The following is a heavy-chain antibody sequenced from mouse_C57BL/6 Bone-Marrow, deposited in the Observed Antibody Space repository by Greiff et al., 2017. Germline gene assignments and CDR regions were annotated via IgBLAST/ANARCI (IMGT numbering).Heavy chain of an antibody. J-gene: IGHJ1*03. V-gene: IGHV14-2*01. CDR1: GFNIKDYY. CDR3: APHYFGKGFEV. CDR2: IDPEDGAT. D-gene: IGHD1-2*01. Sequence: EVQLQESGAELVKPGASVTLSCTASGFNIKDYYMHWVKQRTEKGLAWIGRIDPEDGATKYAPKFPGTAPITEDTSSTTSNLQLSSLTSEDTAVYYSAPHYFGKGFEVWGTGTTVTVSS.